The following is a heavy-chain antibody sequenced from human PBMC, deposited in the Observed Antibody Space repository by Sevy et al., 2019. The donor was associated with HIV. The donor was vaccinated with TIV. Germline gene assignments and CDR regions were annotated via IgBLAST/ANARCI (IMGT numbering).Heavy chain of an antibody. J-gene: IGHJ3*02. V-gene: IGHV3-30*18. CDR3: AKDVGSGYFRVGAFDI. CDR2: ISYDGSNK. D-gene: IGHD3-22*01. CDR1: GFTFSSYG. Sequence: GSLRLSCAASGFTFSSYGMHWVRQAPGKGLEWVAVISYDGSNKYYADSVKGRFTISRDNSKNTLYLQMNSLRAEDTAVYYCAKDVGSGYFRVGAFDIWGQGTMVTVSS.